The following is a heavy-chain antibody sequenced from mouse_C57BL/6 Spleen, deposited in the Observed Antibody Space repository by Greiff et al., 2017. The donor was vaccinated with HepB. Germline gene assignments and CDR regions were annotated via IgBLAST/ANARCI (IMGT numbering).Heavy chain of an antibody. V-gene: IGHV3-6*01. CDR2: ISYDGSN. J-gene: IGHJ2*01. Sequence: VQLKQSGPGLVKPSQSLSLTCSVTGYSITSGYYWNWIRQFPGNKLEWMGYISYDGSNNYNPSLKNRISITRDTSKNQFFLKLNSVTTEDTATYYCAREDYGSSYRGGYFDYWGQGTTLTVSS. D-gene: IGHD1-1*01. CDR3: AREDYGSSYRGGYFDY. CDR1: GYSITSGYY.